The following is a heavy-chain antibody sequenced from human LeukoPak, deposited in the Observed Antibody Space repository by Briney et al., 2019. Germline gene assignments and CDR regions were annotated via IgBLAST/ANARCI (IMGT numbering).Heavy chain of an antibody. D-gene: IGHD2-15*01. V-gene: IGHV4-39*07. J-gene: IGHJ6*03. CDR2: IHYSGST. CDR3: ARGYCSGGSCYSYYYYNYMDV. Sequence: PSETLSLTCTVSGGSISSSSYCWGWIRQPPGEGLEWIGSIHYSGSTNYNPSLKSRVTISVDTSKNQFSLKLSSVTAADTAVYYCARGYCSGGSCYSYYYYNYMDVWGKGTTVTVSS. CDR1: GGSISSSSYC.